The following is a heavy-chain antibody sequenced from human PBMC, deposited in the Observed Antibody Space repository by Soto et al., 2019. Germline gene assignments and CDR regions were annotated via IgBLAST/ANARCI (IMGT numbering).Heavy chain of an antibody. D-gene: IGHD4-17*01. CDR3: ARSYGDYVFDY. CDR2: IFYSGST. J-gene: IGHJ4*02. Sequence: SETLSLTCTVSCVSISSGNYFWTWIRQPPGRGLEWIGHIFYSGSTYYTPSLKSRVTISVDTSNNQFSLRLGSVTAADTAVYYCARSYGDYVFDYWGQGTLVTVSS. CDR1: CVSISSGNYF. V-gene: IGHV4-30-4*01.